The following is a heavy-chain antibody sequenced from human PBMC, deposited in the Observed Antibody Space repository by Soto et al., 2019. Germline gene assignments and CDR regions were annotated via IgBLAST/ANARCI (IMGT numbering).Heavy chain of an antibody. CDR3: ARDLGITMVRGEKGWFDP. Sequence: ASVKVSCKASGYTFTSYAMHWVRQAPGQRLEWMGWINAGNGNTKYSQKFQGRVTITADESTSTAYMELSSLRSEDTAVYYCARDLGITMVRGEKGWFDPWGQGTLVTVSS. D-gene: IGHD3-10*01. CDR1: GYTFTSYA. V-gene: IGHV1-3*01. CDR2: INAGNGNT. J-gene: IGHJ5*02.